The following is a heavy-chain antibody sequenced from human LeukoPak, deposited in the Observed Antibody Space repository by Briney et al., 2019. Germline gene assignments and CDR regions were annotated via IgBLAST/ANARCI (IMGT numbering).Heavy chain of an antibody. Sequence: SETLSLTCTVSGYSISSGYYWGWIRQPPGKGLEWIGSIYHSGSTYYNPSLKSRVTISVDTSKNQFSLKLSSVTAADTAVYYCARDRGVRGVSDYWGQGTLVTVSS. D-gene: IGHD3-10*01. CDR3: ARDRGVRGVSDY. CDR2: IYHSGST. J-gene: IGHJ4*02. CDR1: GYSISSGYY. V-gene: IGHV4-38-2*02.